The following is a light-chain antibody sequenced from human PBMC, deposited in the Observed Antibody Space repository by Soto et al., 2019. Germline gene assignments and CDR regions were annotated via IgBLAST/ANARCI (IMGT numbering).Light chain of an antibody. CDR2: SNN. Sequence: QSVLTQAPSASGTPGQRVTISWSGSSSNIGTNTVNWYQQLPGTAPKLLIYSNNQQPSGVPDRFSGSKSGTSASLAISGLQSEDEAAYYCAAWDDSLNEVFGDATKVTV. CDR1: SSNIGTNT. V-gene: IGLV1-44*01. CDR3: AAWDDSLNEV. J-gene: IGLJ1*01.